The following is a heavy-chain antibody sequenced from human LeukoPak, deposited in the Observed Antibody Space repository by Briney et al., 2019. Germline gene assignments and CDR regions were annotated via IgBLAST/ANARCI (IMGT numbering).Heavy chain of an antibody. V-gene: IGHV1-8*01. CDR3: ARELRRDEH. CDR1: GYPFTSYD. CDR2: MNPNSGIT. Sequence: ASVKVSCKASGYPFTSYDINWVRQAAGQGLEWLGFMNPNSGITVYAQKFQGRVSLTSDTSMTTVYMELSSLRSEDTAMYYCARELRRDEHWGQGTPITVSS. J-gene: IGHJ4*02.